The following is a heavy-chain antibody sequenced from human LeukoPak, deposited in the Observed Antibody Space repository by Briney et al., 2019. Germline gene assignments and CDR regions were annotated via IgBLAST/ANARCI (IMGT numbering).Heavy chain of an antibody. CDR3: ARDHSYGGKELAY. D-gene: IGHD4-23*01. CDR2: ISAYNGNT. V-gene: IGHV1-18*01. CDR1: GYTFSSYG. Sequence: ASVKVSCKASGYTFSSYGMSWVRQAPGQSLEWMGWISAYNGNTNYAQKFQDRVTMTTDTSTSTAYMELRSLRSHDTAVYYCARDHSYGGKELAYWGQGTLVTVSS. J-gene: IGHJ4*02.